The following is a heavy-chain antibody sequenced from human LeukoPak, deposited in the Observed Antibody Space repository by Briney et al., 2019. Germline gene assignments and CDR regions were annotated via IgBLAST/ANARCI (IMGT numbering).Heavy chain of an antibody. V-gene: IGHV3-23*01. Sequence: GGSLRLSCAASGFTFSSYAMSWVRQAPGKGLEWVSAISGSGGSTYYADSVKGRFTISRDNSKNTLYLQMNSLRAEDTAVYYCAKDQFLKGQYYYDNSGYLFDYWGQGTLVTVSS. J-gene: IGHJ4*02. CDR3: AKDQFLKGQYYYDNSGYLFDY. D-gene: IGHD3-22*01. CDR2: ISGSGGST. CDR1: GFTFSSYA.